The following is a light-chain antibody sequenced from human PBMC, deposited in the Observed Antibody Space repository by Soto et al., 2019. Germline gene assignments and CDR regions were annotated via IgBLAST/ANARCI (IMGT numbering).Light chain of an antibody. J-gene: IGKJ1*01. CDR3: QHYNNWPRGT. V-gene: IGKV3-15*01. Sequence: EIVMTQSPGTLSLSPGESATLSCRANQSVEFYLAWYQHKPGQAPRLLIYGASNRATGVPARFSGSGSGTEFTLTISNVQSEDCAIYYCQHYNNWPRGTFGQGTKVDIK. CDR1: QSVEFY. CDR2: GAS.